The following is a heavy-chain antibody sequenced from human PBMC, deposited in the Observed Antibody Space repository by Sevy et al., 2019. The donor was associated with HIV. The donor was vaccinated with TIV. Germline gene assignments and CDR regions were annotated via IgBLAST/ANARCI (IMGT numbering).Heavy chain of an antibody. Sequence: GGSLRLSCAASGFNFSPYAMHWVRQGPGKGLEWVATVSSDGTTRSYVDSIKGRFSLSRDNSKNTLYLQMNNLTPEDTGFYYWAKGGYFYGWRFSDWFDPWGPGALVTVSS. CDR1: GFNFSPYA. J-gene: IGHJ5*02. V-gene: IGHV3-30*18. CDR3: AKGGYFYGWRFSDWFDP. CDR2: VSSDGTTR. D-gene: IGHD3-10*01.